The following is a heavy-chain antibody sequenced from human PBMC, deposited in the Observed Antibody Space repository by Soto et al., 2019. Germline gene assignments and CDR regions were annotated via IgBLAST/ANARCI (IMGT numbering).Heavy chain of an antibody. Sequence: EVQLLESGGGSAPPGGSLRLSCAASGFTFNNYAMTWVRQAPGKGLDWVSGIGGGGDTLYADSVKGRFTISRDNSKNTVYLQMDSLRVDDTALYYCARTNGYTIPRPHDSWGQGTLVTVSS. CDR1: GFTFNNYA. V-gene: IGHV3-23*01. D-gene: IGHD2-8*01. J-gene: IGHJ4*02. CDR2: IGGGGDT. CDR3: ARTNGYTIPRPHDS.